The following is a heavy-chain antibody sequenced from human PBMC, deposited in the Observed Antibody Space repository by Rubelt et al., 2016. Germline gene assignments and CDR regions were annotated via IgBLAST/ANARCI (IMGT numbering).Heavy chain of an antibody. CDR1: GYTFTGYY. Sequence: QVQLVQSGAEVKKPGASVKVSCKASGYTFTGYYMHWVRPAPGQGLEWVGLLHPNSGVTNYAQTCQGRVTMTRDTAITTAYMELSRLRSDDTAVFYCARESSSGWYIDYWGQGTLVTVSS. CDR2: LHPNSGVT. V-gene: IGHV1-2*06. J-gene: IGHJ4*02. CDR3: ARESSSGWYIDY. D-gene: IGHD6-19*01.